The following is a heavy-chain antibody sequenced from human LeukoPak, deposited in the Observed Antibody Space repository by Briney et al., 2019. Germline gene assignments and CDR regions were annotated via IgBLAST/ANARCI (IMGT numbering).Heavy chain of an antibody. V-gene: IGHV3-7*01. J-gene: IGHJ4*02. CDR1: GFTFSSYW. Sequence: PGGSLRLSCAASGFTFSSYWMTWVRQAPGKGLEWVANIKYDGSEKYYVDSVKGRFTISRDNAKNSLYLQMNSLRAEDTAVYYCAREKAYNDFLSDLDYWGQGTLVTVSS. D-gene: IGHD3-3*01. CDR2: IKYDGSEK. CDR3: AREKAYNDFLSDLDY.